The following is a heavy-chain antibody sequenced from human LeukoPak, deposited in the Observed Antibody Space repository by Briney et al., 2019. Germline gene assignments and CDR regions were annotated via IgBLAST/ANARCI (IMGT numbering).Heavy chain of an antibody. CDR3: ARDPLSGTLGYCSGGSCHENADY. J-gene: IGHJ4*02. CDR1: GYSISSGYY. Sequence: SETLSLTCTVSGYSISSGYYWGWIRQPPGKGLEWIGSIYHSGSTYHNPSLKSRVTISVDTSKNQLSLKLSSVTAADTAVYYCARDPLSGTLGYCSGGSCHENADYWGQGTLVTVSS. V-gene: IGHV4-38-2*02. D-gene: IGHD2-15*01. CDR2: IYHSGST.